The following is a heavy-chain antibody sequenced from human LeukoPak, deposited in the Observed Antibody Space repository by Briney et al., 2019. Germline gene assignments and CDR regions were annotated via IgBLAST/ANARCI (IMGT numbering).Heavy chain of an antibody. D-gene: IGHD2-2*01. Sequence: GGSLRLSCAASGFTVSSNYMSWVRQAPGKGLEWVSVIYSGGSTYYADSVKGRFTISRDNSKNTLYLQMNSLRAEDTAVYYCAKDLSSYAHVDFDYWGQGTLVTVSS. CDR1: GFTVSSNY. V-gene: IGHV3-53*01. CDR3: AKDLSSYAHVDFDY. J-gene: IGHJ4*02. CDR2: IYSGGST.